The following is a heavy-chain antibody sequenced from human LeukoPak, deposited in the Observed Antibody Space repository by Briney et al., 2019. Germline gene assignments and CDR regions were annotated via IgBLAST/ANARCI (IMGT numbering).Heavy chain of an antibody. CDR3: ARAKDAVAATGIDY. V-gene: IGHV1-69*04. CDR2: IIPILGIA. CDR1: GGTFSSYA. J-gene: IGHJ4*02. D-gene: IGHD2-15*01. Sequence: ASVKVSCKASGGTFSSYAISWVRQAPGQGLEWMGRIIPILGIANYAQKFQGRVTITADKSTSTAYMELSSLRSEDTAVYYCARAKDAVAATGIDYWGQGTLVTASS.